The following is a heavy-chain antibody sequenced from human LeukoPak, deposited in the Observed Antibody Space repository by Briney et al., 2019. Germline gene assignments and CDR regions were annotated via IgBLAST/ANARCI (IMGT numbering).Heavy chain of an antibody. Sequence: GGSLRLSCAASGFTFIRYAMSWVRQAPGKGLEWVSAISGSGGSTYYADSVKGRFTISIDNSKHTLYLQMNSLRAEDTAVYYCAKDYGSGSYSSEFCYWGQGTLVTVSS. CDR1: GFTFIRYA. D-gene: IGHD3-10*01. V-gene: IGHV3-23*01. J-gene: IGHJ4*02. CDR3: AKDYGSGSYSSEFCY. CDR2: ISGSGGST.